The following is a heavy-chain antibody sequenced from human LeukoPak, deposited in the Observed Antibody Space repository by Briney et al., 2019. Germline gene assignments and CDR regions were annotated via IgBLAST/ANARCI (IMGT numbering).Heavy chain of an antibody. CDR1: GGSISSSSYY. Sequence: SETLSLTCTVSGGSISSSSYYWGWIRQPPGTGLEWIGSIYYSGSTYYNPSLKSRVTISVDTSKNQFSLKLSSVTAADTAVYYCARHRVVVQAAQKANWFDPWGQGTLVTVSS. CDR3: ARHRVVVQAAQKANWFDP. D-gene: IGHD2-2*01. V-gene: IGHV4-39*01. J-gene: IGHJ5*02. CDR2: IYYSGST.